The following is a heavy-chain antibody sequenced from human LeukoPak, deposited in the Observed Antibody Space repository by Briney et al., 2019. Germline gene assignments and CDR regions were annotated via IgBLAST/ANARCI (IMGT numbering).Heavy chain of an antibody. CDR1: GFTFSGYN. Sequence: GGSLRLSCVASGFTFSGYNMHWVRQAPGKGLEWVAVMSYDGSNKYYADSVKGRFTISRDNSKNTLYLQMNSLRAEDTAVYYCAREIYSGSYPAFDIWGQGTMVTVSS. V-gene: IGHV3-30-3*01. CDR3: AREIYSGSYPAFDI. D-gene: IGHD1-26*01. J-gene: IGHJ3*02. CDR2: MSYDGSNK.